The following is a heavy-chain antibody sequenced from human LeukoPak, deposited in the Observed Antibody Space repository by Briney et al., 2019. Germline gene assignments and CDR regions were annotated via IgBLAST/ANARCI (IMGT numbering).Heavy chain of an antibody. CDR3: TNYGGASLRDY. CDR2: IKSEADGGTT. V-gene: IGHV3-15*01. Sequence: GGSLRLSCAASGFSFTNAWMSWVRQAPGKGLEWVGRIKSEADGGTTDYAAPVKGRFTISRDDSKSTLYLQMNSLQTEDTAVYYCTNYGGASLRDYWGQGTLLTVSS. CDR1: GFSFTNAW. D-gene: IGHD4-23*01. J-gene: IGHJ4*02.